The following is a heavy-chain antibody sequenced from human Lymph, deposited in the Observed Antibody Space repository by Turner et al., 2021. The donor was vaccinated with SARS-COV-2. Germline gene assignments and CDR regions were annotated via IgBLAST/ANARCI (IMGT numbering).Heavy chain of an antibody. Sequence: QVQLVHSGAEVLKPGASVQVSCKASGSTFTSYSMHWVLQAPGQGLEWMGIINPSGDRTSYAQKFQGRVTMTRDTSTSTVYMELSSLRSEDTAVYYCARVGPGGFDYWGQGTPVTVSS. V-gene: IGHV1-46*01. J-gene: IGHJ4*02. D-gene: IGHD2-15*01. CDR3: ARVGPGGFDY. CDR1: GSTFTSYS. CDR2: INPSGDRT.